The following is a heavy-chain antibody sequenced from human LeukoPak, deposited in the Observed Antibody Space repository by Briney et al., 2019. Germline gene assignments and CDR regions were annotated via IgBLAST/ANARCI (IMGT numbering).Heavy chain of an antibody. D-gene: IGHD3-10*01. CDR3: ARDYGAGSGSYYNAHY. CDR2: IYYSGST. CDR1: GGSISSYY. V-gene: IGHV4-59*01. Sequence: SETLSLTCTVSGGSISSYYWSWIRQPPGKGLEWIRYIYYSGSTNYNPSLKSRVTISVDTSKNQFSLQLSSVTAADTAVYYCARDYGAGSGSYYNAHYWGQGTLVTVSS. J-gene: IGHJ4*02.